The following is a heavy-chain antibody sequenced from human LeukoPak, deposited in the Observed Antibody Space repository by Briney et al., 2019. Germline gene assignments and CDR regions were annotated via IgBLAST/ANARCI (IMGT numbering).Heavy chain of an antibody. V-gene: IGHV3-21*01. D-gene: IGHD2-2*01. CDR1: GFTFSSYS. Sequence: GGSLRLSCAASGFTFSSYSMNWVRQAPGKGLEWVSSISSSSSYMYYADSVKGRFTISRDNAKNSLYLQMNSLRAEDTAVYYCARDGDIVVVPAAIRFTYYYGMDVWGQGTTVTVSS. J-gene: IGHJ6*02. CDR3: ARDGDIVVVPAAIRFTYYYGMDV. CDR2: ISSSSSYM.